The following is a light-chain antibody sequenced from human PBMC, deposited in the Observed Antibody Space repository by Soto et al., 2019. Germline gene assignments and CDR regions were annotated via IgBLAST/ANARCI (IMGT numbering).Light chain of an antibody. CDR2: DAS. J-gene: IGKJ2*01. V-gene: IGKV3-11*01. Sequence: EIVLTQSPATLSLSPGERATLSCRASQSVSSYLAWYQQKPGQAPRLLIYDASNRATGIPARFSGGGSGTDVTLTISSREPADFAVYYCQQRFNWPRFTFGQGTKLEIK. CDR1: QSVSSY. CDR3: QQRFNWPRFT.